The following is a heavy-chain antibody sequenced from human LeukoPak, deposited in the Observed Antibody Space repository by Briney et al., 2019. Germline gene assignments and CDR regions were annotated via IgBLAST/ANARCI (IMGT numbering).Heavy chain of an antibody. CDR2: ISYDGNNK. D-gene: IGHD5-24*01. Sequence: GGSLRLSCAASGFTFSSYAMHWVRQAPGKGLEWVAVISYDGNNKYYADSVKGRFTISRDNSKNTLYLQMNSLRAEDTAVHYCARDVEMATISFYYYYYAMDVWGQGTTVTVSS. CDR1: GFTFSSYA. CDR3: ARDVEMATISFYYYYYAMDV. J-gene: IGHJ6*02. V-gene: IGHV3-30-3*01.